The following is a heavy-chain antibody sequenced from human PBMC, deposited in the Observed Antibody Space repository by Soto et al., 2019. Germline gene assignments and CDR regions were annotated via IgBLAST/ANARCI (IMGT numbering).Heavy chain of an antibody. CDR3: ARHSQGRDYYGYSNWFDP. D-gene: IGHD2-21*02. CDR1: GVSMSGGNYF. CDR2: IYSSGRT. Sequence: QLRVQESGPGLVKPSETLSLTCSVTGVSMSGGNYFWGWIRQPPEKALEWIGSIYSSGRTIYNPSPKSRVTISVDTSMTHFSLKLTFVTAADTALYFCARHSQGRDYYGYSNWFDPWGQGTLVTVSS. J-gene: IGHJ5*02. V-gene: IGHV4-39*01.